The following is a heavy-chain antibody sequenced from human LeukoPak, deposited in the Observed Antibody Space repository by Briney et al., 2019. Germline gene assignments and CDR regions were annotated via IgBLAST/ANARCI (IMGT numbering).Heavy chain of an antibody. CDR1: GYTFTDYY. CDR3: ARVDYKSAFDI. J-gene: IGHJ3*02. D-gene: IGHD3-16*01. CDR2: INPNNGDT. Sequence: ASVKVSCKASGYTFTDYYMHWVRQAPGQGLEWMEWINPNNGDTSYAQKLQGRVTMTTDTSTSTAYMELRSLRSDDTAVYYCARVDYKSAFDIWGQGTMVTVSS. V-gene: IGHV1-18*04.